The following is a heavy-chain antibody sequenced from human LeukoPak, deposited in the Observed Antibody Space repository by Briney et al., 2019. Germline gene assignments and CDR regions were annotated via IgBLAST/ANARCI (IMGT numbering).Heavy chain of an antibody. CDR1: GYTFTSYA. Sequence: VASVKVSCKASGYTFTSYAMNWVRQAPGQGLEWMGWINTNTGNPTYAQGFTGRFVFSLDTSVSTAYLQISSLKAEDTAVYYCAREGQYGDYERVDYWGQGTLVTVSS. D-gene: IGHD4-17*01. CDR3: AREGQYGDYERVDY. V-gene: IGHV7-4-1*02. CDR2: INTNTGNP. J-gene: IGHJ4*02.